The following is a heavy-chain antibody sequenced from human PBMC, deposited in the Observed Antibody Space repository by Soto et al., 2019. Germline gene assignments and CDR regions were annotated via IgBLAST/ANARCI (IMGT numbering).Heavy chain of an antibody. V-gene: IGHV3-33*06. Sequence: PGGSLRLSCAASGFTFNTYGIHWVRQAPGKGLQWVAVLWSDGSNKYYADSVKGRFTVSRDSSKNTLYLQMNSLRAEDTAVYYCVKNRGGGSLSNWSFASWGRGSLVTVS. D-gene: IGHD1-26*01. CDR3: VKNRGGGSLSNWSFAS. CDR2: LWSDGSNK. CDR1: GFTFNTYG. J-gene: IGHJ2*01.